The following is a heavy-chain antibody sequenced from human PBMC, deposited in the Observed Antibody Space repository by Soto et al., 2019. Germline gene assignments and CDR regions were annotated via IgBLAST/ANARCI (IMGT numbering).Heavy chain of an antibody. V-gene: IGHV1-18*01. J-gene: IGHJ4*02. D-gene: IGHD5-18*01. CDR2: ISAYNGNT. CDR1: GYTFINYG. Sequence: QVQLVQSGAEVKKPGASVKVSCKASGYTFINYGVTWVRQAPGQGLEWMGWISAYNGNTNYAQKLQGRVTMTTDTSTSTAYMELRSLRSVDTAIYYCARTARGYSYGYADYWGQGTLVTVSS. CDR3: ARTARGYSYGYADY.